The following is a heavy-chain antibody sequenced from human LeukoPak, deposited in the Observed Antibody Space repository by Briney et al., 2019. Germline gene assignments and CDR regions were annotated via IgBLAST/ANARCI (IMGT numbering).Heavy chain of an antibody. Sequence: PSETLSLTCTVSGGSISSGGYYWSWIRQHPGKGLEWIGYIYYSGSTYYNPSLKSRVTISVDTSKNQFSLKLSSVTAADTAVYYCARDRVIGSPTPGGRYYYGMDVWGQGTTVTVSS. D-gene: IGHD1-26*01. J-gene: IGHJ6*02. CDR3: ARDRVIGSPTPGGRYYYGMDV. CDR1: GGSISSGGYY. V-gene: IGHV4-31*03. CDR2: IYYSGST.